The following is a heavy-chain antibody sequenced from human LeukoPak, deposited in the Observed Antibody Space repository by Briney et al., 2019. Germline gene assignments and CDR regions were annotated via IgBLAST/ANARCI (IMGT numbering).Heavy chain of an antibody. Sequence: GGSLRLSCAASGFTFSSSAMSWVRQAPGKGLEWVSGIGGSGAGTYYAVSVKGRFTISRDNSKNTLYLQMNSLRAEDTAVYYCASSLYSGNPLVWSAFDIWGQGTMVTVSS. D-gene: IGHD1-26*01. CDR2: IGGSGAGT. V-gene: IGHV3-23*01. CDR3: ASSLYSGNPLVWSAFDI. CDR1: GFTFSSSA. J-gene: IGHJ3*02.